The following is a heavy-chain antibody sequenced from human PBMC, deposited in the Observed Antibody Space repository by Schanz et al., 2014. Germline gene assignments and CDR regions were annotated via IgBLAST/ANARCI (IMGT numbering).Heavy chain of an antibody. CDR1: GFTFSIYG. CDR2: ISYDGNTK. V-gene: IGHV3-30*03. D-gene: IGHD2-21*02. CDR3: ARPSDSSWYMDV. Sequence: VQLLESGGGFVQPGGSLRLSCAASGFTFSIYGMSWVRQAPGKGLEWVALISYDGNTKYYADSVKGRFTISRDNAKNSLYLQMNSLRAEDTAVYYCARPSDSSWYMDVWGKGTTVTVSS. J-gene: IGHJ6*03.